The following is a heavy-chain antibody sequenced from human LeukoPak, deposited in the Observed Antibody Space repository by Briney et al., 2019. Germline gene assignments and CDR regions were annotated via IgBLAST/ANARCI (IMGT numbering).Heavy chain of an antibody. CDR1: GFTFSSYS. CDR2: ISSSSSTI. D-gene: IGHD3-3*01. CDR3: ATRETNLVLRFLEWLQTSPDY. J-gene: IGHJ4*02. V-gene: IGHV3-48*01. Sequence: PGGSLRLSCAASGFTFSSYSMNWVRQAPGKGLEWVSYISSSSSTIYHADSVKGRFTISRDNSKNTLYLQMNSLRAEDTAVYYCATRETNLVLRFLEWLQTSPDYWGQGTLVTVSS.